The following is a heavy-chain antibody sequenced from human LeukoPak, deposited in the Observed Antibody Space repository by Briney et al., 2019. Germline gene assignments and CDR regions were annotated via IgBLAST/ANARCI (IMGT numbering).Heavy chain of an antibody. CDR2: INTNTGNP. V-gene: IGHV7-4-1*02. Sequence: ASVKVSCKAAGYTFTSYAMDWVRQAPGQGREWMGWINTNTGNPTYVQGFTGRFVFSLDTSVSTAYLQISSLKAEDTAVYYCAAWSDYYVDYWGQGTLVTVSS. CDR1: GYTFTSYA. CDR3: AAWSDYYVDY. D-gene: IGHD3-3*01. J-gene: IGHJ4*02.